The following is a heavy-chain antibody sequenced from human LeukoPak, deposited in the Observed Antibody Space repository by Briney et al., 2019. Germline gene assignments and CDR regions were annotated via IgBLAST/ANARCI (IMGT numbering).Heavy chain of an antibody. CDR3: AREAHFDWLSYPGVVDY. V-gene: IGHV4-4*07. J-gene: IGHJ4*02. Sequence: SETLSLTCTVSGGSISIYYWSWIRQPAGKGLEWIGRIYTSGSTNYNPSLKSRVTMSVDTSKNQFSLKLSSVTAADTAVYYCAREAHFDWLSYPGVVDYWGQGTLVTVSS. D-gene: IGHD3-9*01. CDR1: GGSISIYY. CDR2: IYTSGST.